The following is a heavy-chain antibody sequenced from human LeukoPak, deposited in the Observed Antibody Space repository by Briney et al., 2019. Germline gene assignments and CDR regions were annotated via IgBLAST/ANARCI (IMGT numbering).Heavy chain of an antibody. V-gene: IGHV3-53*01. J-gene: IGHJ4*02. CDR3: AVAAGYSSSWPWGN. CDR1: GFTFSNAW. CDR2: IYSGGST. D-gene: IGHD6-13*01. Sequence: GGSLRLSCAASGFTFSNAWMSWVRQAPGKGLEWVSIIYSGGSTYYADFVKGRFTISRDSSTNTLYLQMNSLRAEDTAVYYCAVAAGYSSSWPWGNWGQGTLVTVSS.